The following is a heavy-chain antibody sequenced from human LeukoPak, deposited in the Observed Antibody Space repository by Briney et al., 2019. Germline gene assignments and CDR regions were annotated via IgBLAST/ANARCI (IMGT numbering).Heavy chain of an antibody. CDR3: ARAASCCRGAFDI. CDR2: ISSSSSTI. Sequence: PGGSLRLSCAASGFTFSSYSMNWVRQAPGKGLEWVSYISSSSSTIYYADSVKGRFTISRDNSKNTLYLQMNSLRAEDTAVYYCARAASCCRGAFDIWGQGTMVTVSS. V-gene: IGHV3-48*01. D-gene: IGHD2-15*01. J-gene: IGHJ3*02. CDR1: GFTFSSYS.